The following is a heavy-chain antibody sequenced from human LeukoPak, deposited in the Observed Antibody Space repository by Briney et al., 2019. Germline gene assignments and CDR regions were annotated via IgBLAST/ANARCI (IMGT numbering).Heavy chain of an antibody. CDR3: ARGFGSSVTPYYYYGMDV. CDR2: IYYSGST. D-gene: IGHD2-2*01. Sequence: SETLSLTCTVSGGSISSYYWSWIRQPPGKGLEWIGYIYYSGSTNYNPSLKSRVTISVDTSKNQFSLKLSSVTAADTAVYYCARGFGSSVTPYYYYGMDVWGQGTTVTVSS. CDR1: GGSISSYY. V-gene: IGHV4-59*12. J-gene: IGHJ6*02.